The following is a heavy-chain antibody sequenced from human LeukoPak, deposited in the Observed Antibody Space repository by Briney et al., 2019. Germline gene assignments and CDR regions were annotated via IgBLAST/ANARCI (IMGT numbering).Heavy chain of an antibody. V-gene: IGHV4-34*01. CDR3: ARGVVVIRTDYFDY. J-gene: IGHJ4*02. CDR2: INHSGST. Sequence: PGGSLRLSCAASGFTFSSYSMYWVRQAPGKGLEWIGEINHSGSTNYNPSLKSRVTISVDTSKNQFSLKLSSVTAADTAVYYCARGVVVIRTDYFDYWGQGTLVTVSS. CDR1: GFTFSSYS. D-gene: IGHD3-22*01.